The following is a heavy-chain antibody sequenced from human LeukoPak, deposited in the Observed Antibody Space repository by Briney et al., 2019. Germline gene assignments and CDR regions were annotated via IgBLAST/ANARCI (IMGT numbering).Heavy chain of an antibody. V-gene: IGHV3-33*01. J-gene: IGHJ3*02. CDR2: IWYDGSDK. Sequence: GGSLRLSCAASGFTFSSFGMHCVRQAPGKGLEWVAVIWYDGSDKYYTDSVKGRFTISRDNSKNTLYLQMNSLRAEDTATYYCARAGDAFDIWGQGTMVTVSS. CDR1: GFTFSSFG. CDR3: ARAGDAFDI.